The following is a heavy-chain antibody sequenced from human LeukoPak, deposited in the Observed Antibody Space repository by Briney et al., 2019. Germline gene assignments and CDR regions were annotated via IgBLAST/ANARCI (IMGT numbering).Heavy chain of an antibody. J-gene: IGHJ4*02. CDR1: GFTFDDYG. CDR2: INWNGGST. V-gene: IGHV3-20*04. Sequence: GGSLRLFCAASGFTFDDYGMSWVRQAPEKGLEWVSGINWNGGSTGYADSVKGRFTISRDNAKNSLLLQMNSLRAEDTALYYCARGYCSSTSCYFDYWGQGTLVTVSS. CDR3: ARGYCSSTSCYFDY. D-gene: IGHD2-2*01.